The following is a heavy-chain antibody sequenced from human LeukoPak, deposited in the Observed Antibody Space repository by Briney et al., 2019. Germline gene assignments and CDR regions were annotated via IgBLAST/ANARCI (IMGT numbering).Heavy chain of an antibody. D-gene: IGHD6-19*01. CDR2: IRYDGSNK. V-gene: IGHV3-30*02. Sequence: GGSLRRSCAASGFTFSSYGMHWVRQAPGKGLEWVAFIRYDGSNKYYADSVKGRFTISRDNSKNTLYLQMNSLRAEDTAVYYCAKAAGIAVDVSEYYFDYWGQGTLVTVSS. J-gene: IGHJ4*02. CDR1: GFTFSSYG. CDR3: AKAAGIAVDVSEYYFDY.